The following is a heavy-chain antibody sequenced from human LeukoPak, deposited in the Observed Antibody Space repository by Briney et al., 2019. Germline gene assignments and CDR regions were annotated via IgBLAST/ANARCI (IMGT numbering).Heavy chain of an antibody. J-gene: IGHJ4*02. V-gene: IGHV1-69*01. CDR1: GGTFSSYA. D-gene: IGHD2-2*01. CDR3: ARVRDLIVVVPAADFDY. Sequence: SVKVSCKASGGTFSSYAISWVRQAPGQGLEWMGGIIPIFGTANYAQKFQGRVTITADESTSTAYMELSSLRSEDTAVYYCARVRDLIVVVPAADFDYWGQGTLVTVSS. CDR2: IIPIFGTA.